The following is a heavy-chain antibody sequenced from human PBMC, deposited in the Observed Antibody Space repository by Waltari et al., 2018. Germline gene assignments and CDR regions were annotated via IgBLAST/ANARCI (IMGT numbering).Heavy chain of an antibody. Sequence: QVQLVQSGAEVKKPGSSVKVSCTASGGTFSSYAISWVRQAPGQGLEWMGGIIPIFGTANYAQKFQGRVTITTDESTSTAYMELSSLRSEDTAVYYCAREIVGATKNAFDIWGQGTMVTVSS. D-gene: IGHD1-26*01. CDR2: IIPIFGTA. J-gene: IGHJ3*02. CDR3: AREIVGATKNAFDI. V-gene: IGHV1-69*05. CDR1: GGTFSSYA.